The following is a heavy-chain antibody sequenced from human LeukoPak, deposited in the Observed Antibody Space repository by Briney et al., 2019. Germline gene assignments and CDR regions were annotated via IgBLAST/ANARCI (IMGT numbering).Heavy chain of an antibody. CDR1: GFIFSDSA. V-gene: IGHV3-73*01. CDR2: IRSKTNSYAT. D-gene: IGHD4-17*01. Sequence: PGGSLKLSCAASGFIFSDSAMHWVRQASGKGLEWVGRIRSKTNSYATAYAESVKGRFIVSRDDSKNTAYLQMNSLKTEDTAVYYCTGHSSSNGDYHFDSWGQGTPVTVSS. J-gene: IGHJ4*02. CDR3: TGHSSSNGDYHFDS.